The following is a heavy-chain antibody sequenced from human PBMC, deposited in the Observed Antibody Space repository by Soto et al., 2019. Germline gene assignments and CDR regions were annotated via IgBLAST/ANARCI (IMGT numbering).Heavy chain of an antibody. CDR3: ARTTPPYGMDV. D-gene: IGHD2-15*01. CDR1: GFTFSSYS. Sequence: GGSLRLSCAASGFTFSSYSMNWVRQAPGKGLEWVSYISSSSTIYYADSVKGRFTISRDNAKNSLYLQMNSLRDEDTAVYYCARTTPPYGMDVWGQGTTVTVSS. J-gene: IGHJ6*02. CDR2: ISSSSTI. V-gene: IGHV3-48*02.